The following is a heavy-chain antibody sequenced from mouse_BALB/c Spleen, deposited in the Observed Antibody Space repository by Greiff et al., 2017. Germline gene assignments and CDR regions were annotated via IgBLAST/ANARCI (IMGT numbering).Heavy chain of an antibody. CDR2: IYPGNSDT. D-gene: IGHD2-14*01. CDR1: GYTFTSYW. J-gene: IGHJ4*01. Sequence: VQLQQSGTVLARPGASVKMSCKASGYTFTSYWMHWVKQRPGQGLEWIGAIYPGNSDTSYNQKFKGKAKLTAVTSTSTAYMELSSLTNEDSAVYYCTREGQVRRNYYAMDYWGQGTSVTVSS. CDR3: TREGQVRRNYYAMDY. V-gene: IGHV1-5*01.